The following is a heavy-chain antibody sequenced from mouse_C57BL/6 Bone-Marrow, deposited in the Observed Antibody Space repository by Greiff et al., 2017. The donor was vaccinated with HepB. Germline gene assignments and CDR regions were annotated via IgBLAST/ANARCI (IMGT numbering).Heavy chain of an antibody. CDR3: ASEITTVVAHFDY. D-gene: IGHD1-1*01. CDR1: GYSFTSYY. V-gene: IGHV1-66*01. CDR2: IYPGSGNT. J-gene: IGHJ2*01. Sequence: QVQLKESGPELVKPGASVKISCKASGYSFTSYYIHWVKQRPGQGLEWIGWIYPGSGNTKYNEKFKGKATLTADTSSGTAYMQLGSLTSEDSAVYYCASEITTVVAHFDYWGQGTTLTVSS.